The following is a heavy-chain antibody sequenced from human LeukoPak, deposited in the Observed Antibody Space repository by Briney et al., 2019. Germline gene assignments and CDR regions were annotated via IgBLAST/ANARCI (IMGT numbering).Heavy chain of an antibody. D-gene: IGHD4-17*01. CDR3: ARYGRTTTVTNPYYFDY. J-gene: IGHJ4*02. CDR1: GGSFSGYY. Sequence: PPETLSLTCAVYGGSFSGYYWSWIRQPPGKGLEWIGEINHSGSTNYNPSLKSRVTISVDTSKNQFSLKLSSVTAADTAVYYCARYGRTTTVTNPYYFDYWGQGTLVTVSS. V-gene: IGHV4-34*01. CDR2: INHSGST.